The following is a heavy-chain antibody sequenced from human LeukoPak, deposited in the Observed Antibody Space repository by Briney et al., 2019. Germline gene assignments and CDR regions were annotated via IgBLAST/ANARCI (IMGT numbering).Heavy chain of an antibody. V-gene: IGHV1-46*01. Sequence: VASVKVSCKAPGYTFSSYYMHWVRQAPGQGLEWMGIINPSGGGTSYAQKFQGRVTMTGDTSTSTVYMDLSSLRSEDTAMYYCARGYYDTRGSAFDIWGQGTMVTVSS. J-gene: IGHJ3*02. CDR1: GYTFSSYY. CDR3: ARGYYDTRGSAFDI. CDR2: INPSGGGT. D-gene: IGHD3-22*01.